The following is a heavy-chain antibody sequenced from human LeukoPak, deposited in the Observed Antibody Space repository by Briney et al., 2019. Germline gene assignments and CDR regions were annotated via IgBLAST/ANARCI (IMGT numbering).Heavy chain of an antibody. Sequence: PGGSLRLSCAASGFTFSSYSMNWVRQAPGKGLEWVSSISSSSSYIYYADSVKGRFTISRDNSKNTLYLQMNSLRAEDTAVYYCARRMGAITFGGEDYWGQGTLVTVSS. V-gene: IGHV3-21*04. J-gene: IGHJ4*02. CDR3: ARRMGAITFGGEDY. CDR2: ISSSSSYI. CDR1: GFTFSSYS. D-gene: IGHD3-16*01.